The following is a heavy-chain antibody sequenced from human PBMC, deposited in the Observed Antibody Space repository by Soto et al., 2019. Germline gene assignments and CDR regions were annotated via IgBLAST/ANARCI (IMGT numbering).Heavy chain of an antibody. J-gene: IGHJ6*03. Sequence: QVQLVQSGAEVKKPRASVKVSCKASGYTFTSYDINWVRQATGQGLEWMGWMNPNSGNTGYAQKFQGRVTMTRNTSISTAYMELSSLRSEDTAVYYCAREVGDIVVVPAAIRYYYYYYMDVWGKGTTVTVSS. CDR2: MNPNSGNT. D-gene: IGHD2-2*01. CDR3: AREVGDIVVVPAAIRYYYYYYMDV. V-gene: IGHV1-8*01. CDR1: GYTFTSYD.